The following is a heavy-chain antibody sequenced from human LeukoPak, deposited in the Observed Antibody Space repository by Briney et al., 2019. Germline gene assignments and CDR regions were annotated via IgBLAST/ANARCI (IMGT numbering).Heavy chain of an antibody. Sequence: GGSLRLSCAASGFIFRSYAMSCVRQAPGKGLEWVSAISGSGDITYDGDSVKGRFSVSRDNSNNVVFLQMSNLMADDSAVYYCAKRLSVGGFDVWCQGTVVTVSS. CDR2: ISGSGDIT. D-gene: IGHD3-3*01. J-gene: IGHJ3*01. CDR3: AKRLSVGGFDV. V-gene: IGHV3-23*01. CDR1: GFIFRSYA.